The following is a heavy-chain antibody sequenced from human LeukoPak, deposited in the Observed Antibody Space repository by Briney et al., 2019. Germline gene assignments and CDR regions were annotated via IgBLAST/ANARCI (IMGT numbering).Heavy chain of an antibody. D-gene: IGHD6-13*01. CDR2: IYSGGST. Sequence: GGSLRLSCAASGFTVSNNYMSWVRQAPGKGLEWVSTIYSGGSTYYADSVKGRFTISRDNAKNSLYLQMNSLRAEDTAVYYCARDAGSSRYYYGMDVWGQGTTVTVSS. J-gene: IGHJ6*02. CDR3: ARDAGSSRYYYGMDV. V-gene: IGHV3-66*01. CDR1: GFTVSNNY.